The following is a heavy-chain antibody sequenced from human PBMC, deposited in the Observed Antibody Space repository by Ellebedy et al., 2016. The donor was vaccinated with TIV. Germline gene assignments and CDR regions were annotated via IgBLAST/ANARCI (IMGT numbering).Heavy chain of an antibody. CDR2: IWYDGSNK. Sequence: GESLKISXAASGFTFSSYGMHWVRQAPGKGLEWVAVIWYDGSNKYYADSVKGRFTISRDNSKNTLYLQMNSLRAEDTAVYYCAKDQTIRPYDYVWGSYRSRYFDYWGQGTLVTVSS. J-gene: IGHJ4*02. D-gene: IGHD3-16*02. V-gene: IGHV3-33*06. CDR3: AKDQTIRPYDYVWGSYRSRYFDY. CDR1: GFTFSSYG.